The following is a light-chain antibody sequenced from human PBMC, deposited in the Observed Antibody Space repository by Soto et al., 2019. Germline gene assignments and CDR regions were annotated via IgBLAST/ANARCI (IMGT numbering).Light chain of an antibody. Sequence: SVLTQPPPVSAAPGQKVTNSCSGNNPKIGNNYVSWYQQLPGTAPKLLIYDNNKRPSGIPDRFSGSKSGTSATLGITGLQTGDEADYYCGTWDSSLSAGDVVFGGGTKVTVL. V-gene: IGLV1-51*01. J-gene: IGLJ2*01. CDR1: NPKIGNNY. CDR2: DNN. CDR3: GTWDSSLSAGDVV.